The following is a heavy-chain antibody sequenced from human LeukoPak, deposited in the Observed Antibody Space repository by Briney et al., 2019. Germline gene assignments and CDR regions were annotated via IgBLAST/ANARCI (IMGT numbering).Heavy chain of an antibody. D-gene: IGHD4-17*01. V-gene: IGHV3-21*04. CDR2: ISGSGGST. J-gene: IGHJ5*02. CDR3: ARETTYSFDP. Sequence: GGSLRLSCAASGFTFSTYGMYWVRQAPGKGLEWVSAISGSGGSTYYADSVKGRFTISRDNTKNSLYLQMNSLRAEDTAVYYCARETTYSFDPWGQGTLVTVSS. CDR1: GFTFSTYG.